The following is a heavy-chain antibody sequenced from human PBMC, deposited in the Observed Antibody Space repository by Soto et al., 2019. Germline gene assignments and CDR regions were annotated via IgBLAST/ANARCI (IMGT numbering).Heavy chain of an antibody. CDR3: ARGGHRHYDAFDI. CDR2: IIPIFGTA. Sequence: GASVKVSCKASGGTFSSHAISWVRQAPGQGLEWMGGIIPIFGTANYAQKFQGRVTITADESTSTAYMELSSLRSEDTAVYYCARGGHRHYDAFDIWGQGTMVTVSS. J-gene: IGHJ3*02. CDR1: GGTFSSHA. V-gene: IGHV1-69*13.